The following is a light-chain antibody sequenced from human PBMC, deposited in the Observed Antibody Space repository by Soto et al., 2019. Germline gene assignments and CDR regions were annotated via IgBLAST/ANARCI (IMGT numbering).Light chain of an antibody. J-gene: IGKJ1*01. V-gene: IGKV3-20*01. CDR1: QSVNSNY. CDR2: GAS. Sequence: EIVLTQSPGTLSLSPGERATLSCRASQSVNSNYLAWYQRKPGQAPRLLIYGASNRATDIPYRFSASGSGTDFTLTITRLEAEDFAVYYWQQYDSTPPTFGQGTKVEVE. CDR3: QQYDSTPPT.